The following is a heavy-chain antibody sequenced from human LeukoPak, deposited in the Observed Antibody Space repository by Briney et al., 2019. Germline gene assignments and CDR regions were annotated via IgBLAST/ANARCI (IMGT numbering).Heavy chain of an antibody. V-gene: IGHV3-23*01. Sequence: PGGSLRLSCPGTGFTLSSYPMSWVRQAPGRGLEWVPTIGASGHKTYYADSVKGRFTISRDESKNTLYLQMSSLGAEDTALYYCAKGRTYSTAYFDYWGQGTLVTVSS. D-gene: IGHD2-15*01. CDR1: GFTLSSYP. J-gene: IGHJ4*02. CDR3: AKGRTYSTAYFDY. CDR2: IGASGHKT.